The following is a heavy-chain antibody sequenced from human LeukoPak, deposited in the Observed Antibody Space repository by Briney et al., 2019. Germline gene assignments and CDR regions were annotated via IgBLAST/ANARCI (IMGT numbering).Heavy chain of an antibody. CDR2: THTSGST. Sequence: SETLSLTCTVSGGSISSYYWTWIRQPAGKGLEWIGRTHTSGSTNYNPSLKSRVTMSVDTSKNQFSLKLTSVTAADTAVYCCARDTYYYGSGTYYFNYWGQGTLVTVSS. J-gene: IGHJ4*02. D-gene: IGHD3-10*01. CDR3: ARDTYYYGSGTYYFNY. CDR1: GGSISSYY. V-gene: IGHV4-4*07.